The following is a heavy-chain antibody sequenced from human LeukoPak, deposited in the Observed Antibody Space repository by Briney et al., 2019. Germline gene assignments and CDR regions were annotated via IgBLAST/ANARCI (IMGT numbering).Heavy chain of an antibody. D-gene: IGHD3-10*01. Sequence: GGSLRLSCAASGFTFTNAWMTWVRQAPGKGLEWVGRLKSKTHDETTDYAAPVKGRFTISRDDSKNTVYLQMNSLKTEDTAVYYCTIGAYYYGSDSYRGYYFDYWGQGTLVTVSS. CDR2: LKSKTHDETT. J-gene: IGHJ4*02. CDR3: TIGAYYYGSDSYRGYYFDY. V-gene: IGHV3-15*01. CDR1: GFTFTNAW.